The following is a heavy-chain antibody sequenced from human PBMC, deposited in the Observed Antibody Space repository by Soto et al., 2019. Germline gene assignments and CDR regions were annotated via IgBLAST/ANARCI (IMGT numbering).Heavy chain of an antibody. D-gene: IGHD6-6*01. Sequence: QVQLVESGGGVVQPGRSLRLSCAASGFTFSSYGMHWVRQAPGRGLEWVAVISYDGSNKYYADFVKGRFTISRDNSKNTLYLQMNSLRVEDTAVYYCVKAARNMAARRWIDYWGQGTLVTVSS. V-gene: IGHV3-30*18. CDR1: GFTFSSYG. J-gene: IGHJ4*02. CDR3: VKAARNMAARRWIDY. CDR2: ISYDGSNK.